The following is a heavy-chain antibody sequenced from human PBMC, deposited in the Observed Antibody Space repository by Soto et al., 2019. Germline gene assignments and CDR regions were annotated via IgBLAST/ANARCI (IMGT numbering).Heavy chain of an antibody. J-gene: IGHJ4*02. CDR3: ARSAYGDYNPFDC. D-gene: IGHD4-17*01. CDR2: IWFDGSNK. Sequence: GGSLRLSCAASGFTFSSYGMHWVRQAPGKGLEWVAVIWFDGSNKYYADSVKGRFTISRDNSKNTLYLQMNSLRAEDTAVYYCARSAYGDYNPFDCWGQGTLVTVSS. CDR1: GFTFSSYG. V-gene: IGHV3-33*01.